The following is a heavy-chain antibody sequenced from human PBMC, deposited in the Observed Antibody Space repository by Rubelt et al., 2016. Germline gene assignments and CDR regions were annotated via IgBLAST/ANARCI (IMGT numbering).Heavy chain of an antibody. V-gene: IGHV4-34*01. Sequence: QVQLQQWGAGLLEPSETLSLTCAVYGGSFSGYYWSWIRQPPGKGLEWIGEINHSGSTNYNPSLKGRVTIAVDTSTDQFSLSLSSVTAADTAVYYCARVAAAGTRGYNWFDPWGQGTLVTVSS. CDR3: ARVAAAGTRGYNWFDP. J-gene: IGHJ5*02. CDR1: GGSFSGYY. CDR2: INHSGST. D-gene: IGHD6-13*01.